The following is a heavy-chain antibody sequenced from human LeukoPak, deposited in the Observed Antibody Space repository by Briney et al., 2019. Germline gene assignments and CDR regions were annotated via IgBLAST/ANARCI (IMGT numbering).Heavy chain of an antibody. CDR1: GDSISSSSYY. J-gene: IGHJ5*02. Sequence: SETLSLTCTVSGDSISSSSYYWGWIRQPPGKELEWIGSIYYSGSTYYNPSLNSRVTISVDTSKNQFSLKLSSVTAADTAVYYCARLRGYCSSTSCSWFDPWGQGTLVTVSS. CDR2: IYYSGST. CDR3: ARLRGYCSSTSCSWFDP. V-gene: IGHV4-39*01. D-gene: IGHD2-2*01.